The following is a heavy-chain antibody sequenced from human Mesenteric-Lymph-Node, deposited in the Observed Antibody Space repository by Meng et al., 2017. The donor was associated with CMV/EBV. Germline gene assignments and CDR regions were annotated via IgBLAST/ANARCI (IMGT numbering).Heavy chain of an antibody. CDR2: INPNSGGT. V-gene: IGHV1-2*02. CDR1: GYTFTGYY. Sequence: ASVKVSCKASGYTFTGYYMHWVRQAPGQGLEWMGWINPNSGGTNYAQKFQGRVTMTTDTSTSTVYMELRSLRSDDTALYYCARARNFYFYPMDVWGLGTTVTVSS. CDR3: ARARNFYFYPMDV. J-gene: IGHJ6*02.